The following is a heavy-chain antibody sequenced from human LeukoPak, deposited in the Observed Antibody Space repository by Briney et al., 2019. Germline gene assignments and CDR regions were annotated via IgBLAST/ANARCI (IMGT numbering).Heavy chain of an antibody. J-gene: IGHJ4*02. CDR1: GFTFSSYG. V-gene: IGHV3-30*02. Sequence: GGSLRLSCAASGFTFSSYGMHWVRQAPGKGPEWVAFIRYDGSNKYYADSVKGRFTISRDNSKNTLYLQMNSLRAGDTAVYYCATYCSGGSCLSYWGQGTLVTVSS. CDR2: IRYDGSNK. CDR3: ATYCSGGSCLSY. D-gene: IGHD2-15*01.